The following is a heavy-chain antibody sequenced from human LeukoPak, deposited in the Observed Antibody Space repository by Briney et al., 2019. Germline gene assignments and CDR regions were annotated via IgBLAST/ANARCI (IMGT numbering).Heavy chain of an antibody. D-gene: IGHD6-19*01. CDR2: VYHSGST. Sequence: PSETLSLTCAVYGGSFSGYHWGWIRQPPGKGLEWIGSVYHSGSTYYNPSLKGRVTLSVGTSKNQFSLRLSSVTAADTAVYYCARLYSIGWYYFDYWGQGTLVTVSS. CDR1: GGSFSGYH. J-gene: IGHJ4*02. V-gene: IGHV4-34*01. CDR3: ARLYSIGWYYFDY.